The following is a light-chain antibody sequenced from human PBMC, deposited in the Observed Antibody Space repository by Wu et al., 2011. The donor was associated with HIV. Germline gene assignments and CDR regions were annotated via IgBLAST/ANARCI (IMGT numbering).Light chain of an antibody. CDR1: QSVRSTY. CDR3: QQYGSSGT. CDR2: GAS. V-gene: IGKV3-20*01. Sequence: EIVLTQSPGTLSLSPGERATLSCRASQSVRSTYFAWYQQKPGQAPRLLMYGASSRATGIPDRFSGSGSGTDFTLTISRLEPEDCAVYYCQQYGSSGTFGQGDQGWKSN. J-gene: IGKJ1*01.